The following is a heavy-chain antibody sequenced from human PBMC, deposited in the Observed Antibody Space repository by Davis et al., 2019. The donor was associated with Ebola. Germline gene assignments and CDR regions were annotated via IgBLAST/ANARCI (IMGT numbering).Heavy chain of an antibody. D-gene: IGHD5-18*01. J-gene: IGHJ4*02. CDR2: IYYSGST. V-gene: IGHV4-59*01. CDR1: GGAISSYY. CDR3: ATTPRYTSHGAYFDS. Sequence: SQTLSLTCTVSGGAISSYYGSGSRQPLGKGLEWIGYIYYSGSTNYNPSLKSRVTISVDTSKNQFSLKLNSVTAADTAMYYCATTPRYTSHGAYFDSWGQGTLVTVSS.